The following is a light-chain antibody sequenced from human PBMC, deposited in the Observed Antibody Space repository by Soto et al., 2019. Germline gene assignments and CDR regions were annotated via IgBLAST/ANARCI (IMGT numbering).Light chain of an antibody. J-gene: IGKJ2*01. V-gene: IGKV1-9*01. CDR1: QAITNY. Sequence: QLTQSPSSLSASVGDRVTITCRASQAITNYLGWYQQRSGKAPRLLIYAASTLQRGVPSRFSGGGSGTDFTLPISSLQPEDFETYYCQHLTGTFGQGTNLEIK. CDR3: QHLTGT. CDR2: AAS.